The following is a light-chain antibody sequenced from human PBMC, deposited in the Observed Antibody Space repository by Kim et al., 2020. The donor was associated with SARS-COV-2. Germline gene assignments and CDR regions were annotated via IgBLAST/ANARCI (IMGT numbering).Light chain of an antibody. CDR1: DLGNKY. V-gene: IGLV3-1*01. CDR3: QAWDSNTRV. Sequence: SYELTQPPSVSVSPGQTATITCSGDDLGNKYVTWYQQKPGQSPVLVMYQNRKRPSGIPERFSGSNSGNTATLTISGTQAMDEADYYCQAWDSNTRVFGSGTKVTVL. J-gene: IGLJ1*01. CDR2: QNR.